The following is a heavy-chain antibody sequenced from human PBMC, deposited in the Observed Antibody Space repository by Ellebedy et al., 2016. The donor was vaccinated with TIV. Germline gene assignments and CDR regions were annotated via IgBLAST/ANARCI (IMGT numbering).Heavy chain of an antibody. D-gene: IGHD2-2*01. CDR1: GFTFSSYA. CDR2: ISGSGGST. J-gene: IGHJ6*04. CDR3: AKDLGGRVVVPAARGMDV. Sequence: GGSLRLXXAASGFTFSSYAMSWVRQAPGKGLEWVSVISGSGGSTYYADSVKGRFTISRDNSKNTLYLQMNSLRAEDTAVYYCAKDLGGRVVVPAARGMDVWGKGTTVTVSS. V-gene: IGHV3-23*01.